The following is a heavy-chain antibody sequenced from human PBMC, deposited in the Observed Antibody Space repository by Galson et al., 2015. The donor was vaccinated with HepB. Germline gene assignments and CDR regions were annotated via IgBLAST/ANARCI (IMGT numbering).Heavy chain of an antibody. CDR2: IKQDGSEK. D-gene: IGHD3-9*01. CDR1: GFTFSSYW. V-gene: IGHV3-7*03. Sequence: SLRLSCAASGFTFSSYWMSWVRQAPGKGLEWVANIKQDGSEKYYVDSVKGRFTISRDNAKNSLYLQMNSLRAEDTAVYYCARDLSLRYFDWLSELVDYWGQGTLVTVSS. J-gene: IGHJ4*02. CDR3: ARDLSLRYFDWLSELVDY.